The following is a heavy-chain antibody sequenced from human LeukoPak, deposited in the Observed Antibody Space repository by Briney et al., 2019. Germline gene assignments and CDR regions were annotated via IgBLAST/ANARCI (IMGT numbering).Heavy chain of an antibody. CDR3: ARGGSYLSAFDI. D-gene: IGHD1-26*01. CDR2: TSGSGGST. CDR1: GFTLSSYG. J-gene: IGHJ3*02. Sequence: GGSLRLSCAASGFTLSSYGMSWVRQAPGKGLEWVSATSGSGGSTYYADSVKGRFTISRDNSKNTLYLQMNSLRAEDTAVYYCARGGSYLSAFDIWGQGTMVTVSS. V-gene: IGHV3-23*01.